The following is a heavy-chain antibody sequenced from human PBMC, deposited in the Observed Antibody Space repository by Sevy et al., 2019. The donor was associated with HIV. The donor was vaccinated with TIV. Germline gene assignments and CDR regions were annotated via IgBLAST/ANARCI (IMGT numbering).Heavy chain of an antibody. CDR3: GKGDGSFYGIDV. CDR1: GFTFGTYV. V-gene: IGHV3-23*01. Sequence: GGSLRLSCAASGFTFGTYVMNWVRQAPGKGLEWVSGISGSGGSTYYADSVKGRITISRDNSKKTVYLQMNSLRAEDTAVYYCGKGDGSFYGIDVWGQGTTVTVSS. J-gene: IGHJ6*02. D-gene: IGHD2-2*03. CDR2: ISGSGGST.